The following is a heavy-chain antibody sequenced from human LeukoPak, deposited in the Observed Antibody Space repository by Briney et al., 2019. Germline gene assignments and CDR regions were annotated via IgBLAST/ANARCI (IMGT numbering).Heavy chain of an antibody. V-gene: IGHV3-53*05. J-gene: IGHJ3*02. CDR3: VTYCSSTSCYPRGFDT. CDR2: IYSGGST. Sequence: GGSLRLSCAASGFTVSSNYMTWVRQAPGKGLEWVSVIYSGGSTYYADSVKGRFTISRDDSKNTLYLQMSSLRTEDTAVYYCVTYCSSTSCYPRGFDTWGQGTMVTVSS. D-gene: IGHD2-2*01. CDR1: GFTVSSNY.